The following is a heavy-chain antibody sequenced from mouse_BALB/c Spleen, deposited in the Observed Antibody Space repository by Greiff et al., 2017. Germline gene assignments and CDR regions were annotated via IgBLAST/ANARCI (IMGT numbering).Heavy chain of an antibody. J-gene: IGHJ3*01. CDR2: IWSGGST. V-gene: IGHV2-2*02. D-gene: IGHD1-1*01. CDR3: ARNYYSGSSPWFAY. CDR1: GFSLTSYG. Sequence: QVQLQQSGPGLVQPSQSLSITCTVSGFSLTSYGVHWVRQSPGKGLEWLGVIWSGGSTDYNAAFISRLSISKDNSKSQVFFKMNSLQANDTAIYYCARNYYSGSSPWFAYWGQGTLVTVSA.